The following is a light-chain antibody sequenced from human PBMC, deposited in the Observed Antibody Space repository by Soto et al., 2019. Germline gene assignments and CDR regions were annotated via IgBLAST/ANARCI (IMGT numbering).Light chain of an antibody. V-gene: IGKV3-15*01. CDR2: GAS. J-gene: IGKJ5*01. Sequence: IVMIQLPAAPSMTQGERATLSCRASQSVSSNLAWYQQKPGQAPRLLIYGASTRATGIPARFSGSGSGTEFTLTISSLQSEDFAVYYCQQYNNWPPSITFGQGTRLEIK. CDR3: QQYNNWPPSIT. CDR1: QSVSSN.